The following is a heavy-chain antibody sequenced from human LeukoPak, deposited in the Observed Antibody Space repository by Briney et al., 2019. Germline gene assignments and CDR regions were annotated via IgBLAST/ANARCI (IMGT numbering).Heavy chain of an antibody. Sequence: SETLSLTCTVSSYSVSSDHYWGWIRQPPGKGLEWIGIIYHSGSAYYNPSLKSRVTISVDTSKNQFSLKLTSVTAADTAVYYCARRTCGSDCYSVDYWGQGNMVTVSS. D-gene: IGHD2-21*02. CDR1: SYSVSSDHY. CDR2: IYHSGSA. V-gene: IGHV4-38-2*02. CDR3: ARRTCGSDCYSVDY. J-gene: IGHJ4*02.